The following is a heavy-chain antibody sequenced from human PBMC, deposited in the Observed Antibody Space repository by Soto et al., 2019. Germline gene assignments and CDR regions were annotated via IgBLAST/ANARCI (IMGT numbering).Heavy chain of an antibody. CDR2: ITGSGGDT. V-gene: IGHV3-23*01. D-gene: IGHD2-2*01. CDR3: AKGSGSSRPYYFDY. CDR1: GFTFSNYA. J-gene: IGHJ4*02. Sequence: EVQLSESGGGLVQPGGSLRLSCAASGFTFSNYAMSWVRQAPGKGLEWFSAITGSGGDTNYADSVKGRFTTSRNNSKNTLDLQMNSLRAEDTAVYYCAKGSGSSRPYYFDYWGQGTLLTVSS.